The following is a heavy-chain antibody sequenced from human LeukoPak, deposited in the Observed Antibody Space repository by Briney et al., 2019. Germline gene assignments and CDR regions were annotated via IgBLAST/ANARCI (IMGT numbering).Heavy chain of an antibody. CDR3: ARYYDSSGLDAFDI. CDR2: INPNSGGT. V-gene: IGHV1-2*06. Sequence: ASVKVSCKASGGTFSSYTISWVRQAPRQGLEWMGRINPNSGGTNYAQKFQGRVTMTRDTSISTAYMELSRLRSDDTAVYYCARYYDSSGLDAFDIWGQGTMVTVSS. CDR1: GGTFSSYT. D-gene: IGHD3-22*01. J-gene: IGHJ3*02.